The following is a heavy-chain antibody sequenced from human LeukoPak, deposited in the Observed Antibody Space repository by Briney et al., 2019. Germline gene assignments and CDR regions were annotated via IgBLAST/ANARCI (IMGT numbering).Heavy chain of an antibody. CDR2: INHNGST. D-gene: IGHD3-3*01. CDR1: GGSFRTYY. Sequence: PSETLSLTCAVYGGSFRTYYWSWIRQPPGKGLEWIGEINHNGSTNYNPSVKSRVTISVDTSKNQFSLKLNSVTAADTAVYYCARKGTYYDFWSGYYYFDYWGQGTLVTVSS. CDR3: ARKGTYYDFWSGYYYFDY. J-gene: IGHJ4*02. V-gene: IGHV4-34*01.